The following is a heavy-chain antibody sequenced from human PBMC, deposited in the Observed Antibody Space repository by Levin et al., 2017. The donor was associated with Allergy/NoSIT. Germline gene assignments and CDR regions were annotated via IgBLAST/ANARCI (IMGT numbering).Heavy chain of an antibody. CDR3: ARATSGDKEDY. D-gene: IGHD3-9*01. CDR2: INENGSRD. CDR1: GFTFSSYW. J-gene: IGHJ4*02. V-gene: IGHV3-7*01. Sequence: GGSLRLSCSASGFTFSSYWMSWVRQAPGKGLEWVATINENGSRDYYVDSLKGRFTISRDNARNSLYLQMNSLRAEDMAVYYCARATSGDKEDYWGQGTQVTVST.